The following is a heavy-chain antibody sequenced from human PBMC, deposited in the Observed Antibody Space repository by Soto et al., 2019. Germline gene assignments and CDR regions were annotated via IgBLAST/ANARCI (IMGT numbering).Heavy chain of an antibody. D-gene: IGHD3-22*01. Sequence: GGSLRLSCAASGFTFSNAWMNWVRQAPGKGLEWVGRIKSKTDGGTTDYAAPVKGRFTISRDDSKNTLYLQMNSLKTEDTAVYYCTTLGPASYYYDSSGYPGPLYYYYGMDVWGQGTTVTVSS. V-gene: IGHV3-15*07. CDR2: IKSKTDGGTT. CDR3: TTLGPASYYYDSSGYPGPLYYYYGMDV. CDR1: GFTFSNAW. J-gene: IGHJ6*02.